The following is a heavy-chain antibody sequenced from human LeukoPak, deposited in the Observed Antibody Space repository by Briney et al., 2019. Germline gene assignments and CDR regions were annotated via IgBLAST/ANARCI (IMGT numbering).Heavy chain of an antibody. Sequence: SETLSLTCTVSGGSISSNTYYWAWIRQPPGKGLEWIGSIYFNGNTYYNPSLKSRVTISVDTSKNHFSLKLTSMTAADTGVYYCASPSTGELADLDYWGQGALVSVCS. J-gene: IGHJ4*01. V-gene: IGHV4-39*02. CDR2: IYFNGNT. D-gene: IGHD1-7*01. CDR1: GGSISSNTYY. CDR3: ASPSTGELADLDY.